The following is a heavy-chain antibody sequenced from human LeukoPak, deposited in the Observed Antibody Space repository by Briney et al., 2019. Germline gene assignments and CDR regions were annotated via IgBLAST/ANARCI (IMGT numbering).Heavy chain of an antibody. CDR2: IYYSGST. J-gene: IGHJ4*02. CDR1: GGSISSSSYY. CDR3: ARARGDGSSSPGGGRYRPDALKGEFDY. Sequence: PSETLSLTCTVSGGSISSSSYYWGWIRQPPGKGLEWIGSIYYSGSTYYNPSLKSRVTISVDTSKNQFSLKLSSVTAADTAVYYCARARGDGSSSPGGGRYRPDALKGEFDYWGQGTLVTVSS. V-gene: IGHV4-39*07. D-gene: IGHD6-6*01.